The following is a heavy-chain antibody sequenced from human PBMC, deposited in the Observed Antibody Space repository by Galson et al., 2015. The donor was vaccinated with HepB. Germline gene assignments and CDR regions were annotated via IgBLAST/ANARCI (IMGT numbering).Heavy chain of an antibody. V-gene: IGHV3-11*03. CDR1: GFTFSDYY. Sequence: SLRLSCAASGFTFSDYYMSWIRQAPGKGLEWVPYISSSSSYTNYADSVKGRFTISRDNAKNSLYLQMNSLRAEDTAVYYCARHWGLRGYSGSNPVPYYLDYWGQGTLVTVSS. CDR2: ISSSSSYT. D-gene: IGHD5-12*01. J-gene: IGHJ4*02. CDR3: ARHWGLRGYSGSNPVPYYLDY.